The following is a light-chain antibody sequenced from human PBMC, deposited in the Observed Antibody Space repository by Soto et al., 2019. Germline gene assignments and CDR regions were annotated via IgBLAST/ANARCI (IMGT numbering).Light chain of an antibody. CDR2: DVS. V-gene: IGLV2-14*03. J-gene: IGLJ2*01. CDR1: STYVGLYSY. CDR3: SSYTSSSTVK. Sequence: AARSEPGSVCGSLGQSIAISCTRTSTYVGLYSYVSWYKQHPGKAHKLLIYDVSDRPSGVSNRFSGSKSGSTASLTISGLQDEDGCDYYSSSYTSSSTVKFGGGTQLSVL.